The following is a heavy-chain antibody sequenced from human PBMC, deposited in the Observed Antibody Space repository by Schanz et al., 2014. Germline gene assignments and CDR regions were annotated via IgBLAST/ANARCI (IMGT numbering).Heavy chain of an antibody. V-gene: IGHV1-24*01. Sequence: QVQLVQSGAEVKKPGASVKVSCKVSGYSLNELSMHWVRQAPGRGLEWMGGFHHEDGDTVYAQKFQGRVIMTRDTSTSTVYMELSSLRSEDTAVYYCARDGEAAAGCDYWGQGTLGTVSS. CDR2: FHHEDGDT. D-gene: IGHD6-13*01. CDR3: ARDGEAAAGCDY. J-gene: IGHJ4*02. CDR1: GYSLNELS.